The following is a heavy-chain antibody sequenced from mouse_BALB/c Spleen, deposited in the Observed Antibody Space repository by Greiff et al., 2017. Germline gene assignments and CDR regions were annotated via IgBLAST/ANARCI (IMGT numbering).Heavy chain of an antibody. J-gene: IGHJ4*01. CDR2: ISDGGSYT. CDR1: GFTFSDYY. CDR3: ARGGGSSYAMDY. Sequence: EVQGVESGGGLVKPGGSLKLSCAASGFTFSDYYMYWVRQTPEKRLEWVATISDGGSYTYYPDSVKGRFTISRDNAKNNLYLQMSSLKSEDTAMYYCARGGGSSYAMDYWGQGTSVTVSS. V-gene: IGHV5-4*02.